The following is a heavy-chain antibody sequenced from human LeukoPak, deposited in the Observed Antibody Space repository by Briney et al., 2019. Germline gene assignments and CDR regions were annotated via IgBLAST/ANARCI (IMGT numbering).Heavy chain of an antibody. CDR3: TRLGKNYYDTSSFYVS. CDR2: IYYSGNT. V-gene: IGHV4-59*08. J-gene: IGHJ5*02. Sequence: SETLSLTCTVSGGSITSYYWSWIRQPPGKGLEGIGYIYYSGNTNYNPSLKSRVTISIDTSKNQFSLNLSSVTASDTAVYYCTRLGKNYYDTSSFYVSWGQGTLVTVSS. CDR1: GGSITSYY. D-gene: IGHD3-22*01.